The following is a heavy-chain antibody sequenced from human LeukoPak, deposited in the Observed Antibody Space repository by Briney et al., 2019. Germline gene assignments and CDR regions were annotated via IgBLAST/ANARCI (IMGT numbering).Heavy chain of an antibody. D-gene: IGHD4-23*01. CDR1: GYTFTSYY. V-gene: IGHV1-46*01. J-gene: IGHJ4*02. CDR2: VNPSGGST. CDR3: ARDVAYYGGNSGTGFDY. Sequence: ASAKVSCKASGYTFTSYYMHWVRQAPGQGLEWMGIVNPSGGSTSYAQKFQGRVTMTRDTSTSTVYMELSSLRSEDTAVYYCARDVAYYGGNSGTGFDYWGQGTLVTVSS.